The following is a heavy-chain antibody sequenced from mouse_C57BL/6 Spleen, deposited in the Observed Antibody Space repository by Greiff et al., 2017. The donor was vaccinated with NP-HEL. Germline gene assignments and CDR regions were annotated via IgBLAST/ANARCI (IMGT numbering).Heavy chain of an antibody. V-gene: IGHV1S81*02. CDR1: GYTFTSYW. J-gene: IGHJ2*01. Sequence: VQLQQSGAELVKAGASVKMSCKASGYTFTSYWMHWVKQRLGQGLEWFAETNPTNGRTYYNEKFKSKATLTVDKSSSTAYMLLSVTTFEDSAVYYCARIKKIVDTYLDYWGQGTTLTVSS. CDR2: TNPTNGRT. CDR3: ARIKKIVDTYLDY. D-gene: IGHD1-1*01.